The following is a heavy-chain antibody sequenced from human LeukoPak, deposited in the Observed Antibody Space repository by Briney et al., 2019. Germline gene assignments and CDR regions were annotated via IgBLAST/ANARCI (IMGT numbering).Heavy chain of an antibody. V-gene: IGHV3-23*01. CDR1: GFTFSSYA. CDR3: AKQLGYCSDGSCYFPY. CDR2: ISGSGLST. Sequence: GGSLRLSCAASGFTFSSYAMSWVRQAPGKGLEWVSTISGSGLSTYYADSVKGRFTISRDNSKSTLCLQMNSLRAEDTAVYYCAKQLGYCSDGSCYFPYWGQGTLVTVSS. D-gene: IGHD2-15*01. J-gene: IGHJ4*02.